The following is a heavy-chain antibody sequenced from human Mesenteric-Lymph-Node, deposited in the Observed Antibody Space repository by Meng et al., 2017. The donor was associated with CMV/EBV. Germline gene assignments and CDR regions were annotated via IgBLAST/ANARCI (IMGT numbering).Heavy chain of an antibody. CDR2: ISSSSSYM. V-gene: IGHV3-21*01. D-gene: IGHD3-3*01. CDR3: ARTLRFLEWYYDS. CDR1: GFTFSSYE. Sequence: GGSLRLSCAASGFTFSSYEMNWVRQAPGKGLEWVSSISSSSSYMYYADSVKGRFTISRDNAKNSLYLQMNSLRAEDTAVYYCARTLRFLEWYYDSWGQGTLVTVSS. J-gene: IGHJ4*02.